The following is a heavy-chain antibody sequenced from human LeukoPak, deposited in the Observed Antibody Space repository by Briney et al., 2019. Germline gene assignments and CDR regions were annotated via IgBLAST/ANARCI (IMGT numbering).Heavy chain of an antibody. CDR1: RGTFSSYA. Sequence: SVKVSCKASRGTFSSYAISWVRQAPGQGLEWMGRIIPIFGIANYAQKFQGRVTITADKSTSTAYMELSSLRSEDTAVYYCARGKSRDGYNSRYYYGMDVWGQGTTVTVSS. V-gene: IGHV1-69*04. CDR2: IIPIFGIA. J-gene: IGHJ6*02. CDR3: ARGKSRDGYNSRYYYGMDV. D-gene: IGHD5-24*01.